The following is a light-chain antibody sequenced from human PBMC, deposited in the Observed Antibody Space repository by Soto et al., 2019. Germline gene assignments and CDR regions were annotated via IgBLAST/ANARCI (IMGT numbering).Light chain of an antibody. J-gene: IGKJ4*01. Sequence: EIVLTQSPATLSLSPGERATLSCRASQSVSSYLAWYQQKPGQAPRLLIYDASNRATGIPARFSGSGSGTDFTRTNSSLEPEDFAVYYCQQRSNWPPTFGGGTKVEIK. V-gene: IGKV3-11*01. CDR3: QQRSNWPPT. CDR2: DAS. CDR1: QSVSSY.